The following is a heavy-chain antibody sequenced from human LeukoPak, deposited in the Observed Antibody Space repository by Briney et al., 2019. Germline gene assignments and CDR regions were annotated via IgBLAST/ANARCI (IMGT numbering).Heavy chain of an antibody. CDR3: ASGSGTRGDY. V-gene: IGHV3-74*01. Sequence: GGSLRLSCAASGFIFNTYWMHWVRQAPGKGLVWVSSINTDGSDTTYADSVKGRFTISRDNAKSTMYLQMNSLRAEDTAVYYCASGSGTRGDYWGQGTLVTDSS. CDR2: INTDGSDT. J-gene: IGHJ4*02. CDR1: GFIFNTYW. D-gene: IGHD2-8*01.